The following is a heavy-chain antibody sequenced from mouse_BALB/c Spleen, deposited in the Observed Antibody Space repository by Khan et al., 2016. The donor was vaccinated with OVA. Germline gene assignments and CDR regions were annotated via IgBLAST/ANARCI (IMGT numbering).Heavy chain of an antibody. CDR1: GYTFTSFW. CDR3: ARGGYGTSFAF. J-gene: IGHJ3*01. Sequence: QVQLQQSGAELVRPGASVKLSCKASGYTFTSFWMNWVKLRPGQSLEWIGMIDPSDNKTHYNQMFKDKATLTVDKSSNTAYMQLSSLTSEDSAVYFWARGGYGTSFAFWGQGTLVTVSP. CDR2: IDPSDNKT. D-gene: IGHD2-1*01. V-gene: IGHV1-61*01.